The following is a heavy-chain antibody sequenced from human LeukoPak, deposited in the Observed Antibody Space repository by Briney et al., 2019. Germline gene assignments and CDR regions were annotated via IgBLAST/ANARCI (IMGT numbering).Heavy chain of an antibody. CDR3: ANSPDGAFDY. V-gene: IGHV3-23*01. CDR1: GFTFSSYA. Sequence: PGGSLRLSCAASGFTFSSYAMSWVRQAPGKGLEWVSAISGSGGSTYYADSVKGRLTISRDNSKNTLYLHMNSLRAEDTAVYYCANSPDGAFDYWGQGTLVTVSS. J-gene: IGHJ4*02. CDR2: ISGSGGST.